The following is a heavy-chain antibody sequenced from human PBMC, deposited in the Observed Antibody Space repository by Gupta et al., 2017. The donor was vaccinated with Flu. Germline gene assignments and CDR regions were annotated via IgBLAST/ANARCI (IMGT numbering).Heavy chain of an antibody. CDR1: GFTFSSYA. V-gene: IGHV3-23*01. Sequence: EVQLLESGGGMVQPGGSLRLSCAASGFTFSSYAMSWSRQAPGKGLEWVSAISGSGGSTYYADSVKGRFTISRDNSKNTLYLQMNSLRAEDTAVYYCAKDSRDIVVVPAAFPGDYWGQGTLVTVSS. CDR2: ISGSGGST. J-gene: IGHJ4*02. CDR3: AKDSRDIVVVPAAFPGDY. D-gene: IGHD2-2*01.